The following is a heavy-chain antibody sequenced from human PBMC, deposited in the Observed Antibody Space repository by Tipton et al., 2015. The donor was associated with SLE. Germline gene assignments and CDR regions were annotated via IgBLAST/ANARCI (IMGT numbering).Heavy chain of an antibody. V-gene: IGHV4-31*03. CDR3: ARLHPYGSGSLDADHGRDY. J-gene: IGHJ4*02. CDR2: IYNDGAS. D-gene: IGHD3-10*01. Sequence: TLSLTCTVSGGSISSGDFHWSWIRQFPGKGLEWIGYIYNDGASYYNPSLHSRMTLSLDTSANQFSLNLRSVTAADTAFYYCARLHPYGSGSLDADHGRDYWGQGTLVTVSS. CDR1: GGSISSGDFH.